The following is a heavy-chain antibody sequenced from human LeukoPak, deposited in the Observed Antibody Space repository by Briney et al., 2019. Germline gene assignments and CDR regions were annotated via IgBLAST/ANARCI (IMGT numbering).Heavy chain of an antibody. Sequence: PSETLSLTCTVSGASISSYYWSWIRQPPGKGLEWIGYIYYSGSTNYNPSLKSRVTISVDTSKNQFSLRLSSVPAADTAVYYCARHRYYYDSSGYYYQPWGQGTLVTVSS. CDR3: ARHRYYYDSSGYYYQP. J-gene: IGHJ5*02. CDR1: GASISSYY. D-gene: IGHD3-22*01. CDR2: IYYSGST. V-gene: IGHV4-59*01.